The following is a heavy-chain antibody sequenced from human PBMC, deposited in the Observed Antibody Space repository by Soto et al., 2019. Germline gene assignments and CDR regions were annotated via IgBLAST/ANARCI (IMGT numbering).Heavy chain of an antibody. J-gene: IGHJ4*02. CDR2: INAGNGNT. CDR1: GYTFTSYA. CDR3: ARSRIYSSSRPYFDY. V-gene: IGHV1-3*01. D-gene: IGHD6-6*01. Sequence: ASVKVSCKASGYTFTSYAMHWVRQAPGQRLEWMGWINAGNGNTKYSQKFQGRVTITRDTSASTAYMELSSLRSEDTAVYYCARSRIYSSSRPYFDYWGQGTLVTVSS.